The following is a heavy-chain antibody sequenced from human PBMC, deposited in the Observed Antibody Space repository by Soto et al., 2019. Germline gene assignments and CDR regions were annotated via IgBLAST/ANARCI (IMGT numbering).Heavy chain of an antibody. CDR3: ARELLFYDSDGFSWDDAFDI. D-gene: IGHD3-22*01. V-gene: IGHV4-30-2*01. CDR2: IYQSGST. CDR1: GGSISSCDYY. Sequence: PSETLSLTCTVSGGSISSCDYYWSWIRQPPGKGLEWIGFIYQSGSTYYNPSLKSRVTMSLDRPENQFSLKLSSVTAADTAVYYCARELLFYDSDGFSWDDAFDIWGQGTMVPVSS. J-gene: IGHJ3*02.